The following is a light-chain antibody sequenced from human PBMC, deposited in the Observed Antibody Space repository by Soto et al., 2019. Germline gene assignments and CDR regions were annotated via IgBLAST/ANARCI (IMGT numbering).Light chain of an antibody. J-gene: IGLJ2*01. V-gene: IGLV3-1*01. CDR1: KLGDKF. Sequence: SYELTQPLSVSVSPGQTATITCSGDKLGDKFTCWYQQKPGQSPVLVIYQDTKRPSGIPERFSGSNSGNTATLTISGTQAVDEADYYCQALDTTTSRVVFGGGTKVTVL. CDR2: QDT. CDR3: QALDTTTSRVV.